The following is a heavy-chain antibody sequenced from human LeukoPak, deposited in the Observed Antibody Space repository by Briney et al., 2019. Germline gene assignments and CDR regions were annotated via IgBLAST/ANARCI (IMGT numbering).Heavy chain of an antibody. CDR3: ARTRYSGGWYRFDL. CDR2: VYHSGST. D-gene: IGHD6-19*01. V-gene: IGHV4-61*01. J-gene: IGHJ5*02. CDR1: DGSISSISSYY. Sequence: PSETLSLTCTASDGSISSISSYYWSWIRQPPGKGLEWIGYVYHSGSTNYNPSLKSRVTISIDTSTNQFFLKLRSVTAADTAVYYCARTRYSGGWYRFDLWGHGTLVTVSS.